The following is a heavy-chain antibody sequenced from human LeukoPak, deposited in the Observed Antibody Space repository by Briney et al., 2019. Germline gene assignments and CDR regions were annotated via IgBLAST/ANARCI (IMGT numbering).Heavy chain of an antibody. CDR1: GGSISSYY. V-gene: IGHV4-59*01. Sequence: SETLSLTCTVSGGSISSYYWSWIRQPPGMGLEWIGYIYYSGSTNYNPSLKSRVTISVDTSKNQFSLKLSSVTAADTAVYYCARGGYDFWSGSKNWFDPWGQGTLVTVSS. CDR3: ARGGYDFWSGSKNWFDP. CDR2: IYYSGST. D-gene: IGHD3-3*01. J-gene: IGHJ5*02.